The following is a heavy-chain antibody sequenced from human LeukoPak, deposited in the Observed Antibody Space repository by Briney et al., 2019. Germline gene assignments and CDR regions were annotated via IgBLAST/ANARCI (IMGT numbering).Heavy chain of an antibody. J-gene: IGHJ4*02. Sequence: SETLSLTCTVSGYSISSGYDWGWIRQPPGKGLEWIGSIYYRRTTYYNPSLKSRVTISVDTSKNQFSLKLSSVTAADTAVYYCARPFPDCSSTSCYFDYWGQGTLVTVSS. CDR3: ARPFPDCSSTSCYFDY. V-gene: IGHV4-38-2*02. CDR2: IYYRRTT. D-gene: IGHD2-2*01. CDR1: GYSISSGYD.